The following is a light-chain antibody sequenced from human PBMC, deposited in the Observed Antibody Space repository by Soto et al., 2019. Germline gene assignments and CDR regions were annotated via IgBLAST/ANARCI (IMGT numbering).Light chain of an antibody. CDR2: TAS. CDR1: QGITTY. CDR3: QNYNSAPLT. J-gene: IGKJ4*01. Sequence: DIQMTQSPSSLSASVGVRVTITCRASQGITTYLAWYQQKPGKVPKLLIYTASTLQSGVPSRFSGSGSGTDFTLTISSLQPEDVATYYCQNYNSAPLTFGGGTKVEI. V-gene: IGKV1-27*01.